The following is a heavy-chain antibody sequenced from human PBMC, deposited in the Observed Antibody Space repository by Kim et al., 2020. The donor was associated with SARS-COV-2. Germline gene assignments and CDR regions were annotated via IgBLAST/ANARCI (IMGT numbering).Heavy chain of an antibody. CDR3: ARGHPDPSTEADYYYGMDV. CDR2: INPSGGST. V-gene: IGHV1-46*01. J-gene: IGHJ6*02. D-gene: IGHD2-21*02. Sequence: ASVKVSCKASGYTFTSYYMHWVRQAPGQGLEWMGIINPSGGSTSYAQKFQGRVTMTRDTSTSTVYMELSSLRSEDTAVYYCARGHPDPSTEADYYYGMDVWGQGTTVTVSS. CDR1: GYTFTSYY.